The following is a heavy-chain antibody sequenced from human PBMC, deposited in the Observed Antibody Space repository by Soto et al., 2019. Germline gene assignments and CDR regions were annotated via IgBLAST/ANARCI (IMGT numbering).Heavy chain of an antibody. V-gene: IGHV3-7*01. D-gene: IGHD6-13*01. CDR3: ARGNTAAAGPFDY. CDR1: GFTFSSYS. Sequence: GGSXRLSCAASGFTFSSYSMNWVRQAPGKGLEWVANINQAGNEKYYVDSVKGRFTISRDNAQNSLFLQMDSLRAEDTAVYYCARGNTAAAGPFDYWGQGALVTVSS. J-gene: IGHJ4*02. CDR2: INQAGNEK.